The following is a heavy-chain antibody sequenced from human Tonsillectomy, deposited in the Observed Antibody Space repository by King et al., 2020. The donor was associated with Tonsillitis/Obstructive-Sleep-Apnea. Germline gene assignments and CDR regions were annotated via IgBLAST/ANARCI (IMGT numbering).Heavy chain of an antibody. Sequence: VQLQESGPGLVKPSETLSLTCTVSGGSSSYYYWCGFRPPPGKGLEWRGYIHYNGNTNYNPSLKSRVTMSVDTSKNKFSLKLSSVTAADTAVYYCARLSVLNYSDSFDYWGQGTLVTASS. D-gene: IGHD1-7*01. CDR3: ARLSVLNYSDSFDY. CDR1: GGSSSYYY. J-gene: IGHJ4*02. CDR2: IHYNGNT. V-gene: IGHV4-59*08.